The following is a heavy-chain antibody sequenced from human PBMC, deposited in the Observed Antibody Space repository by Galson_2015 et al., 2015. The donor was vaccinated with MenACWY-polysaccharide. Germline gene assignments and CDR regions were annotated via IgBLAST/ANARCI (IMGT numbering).Heavy chain of an antibody. D-gene: IGHD3-22*01. J-gene: IGHJ5*01. V-gene: IGHV4-59*13. CDR1: GGSMSSYY. CDR3: ARIGGMNKGNYYNFGWFDS. CDR2: IHYNGDT. Sequence: PSLTCTVSGGSMSSYYWPWIRQSPGKGLEWSGWIHYNGDTKYSPFLNSRVTISGDTSRNQFSRKLSSVSTADTAVYYCARIGGMNKGNYYNFGWFDSWGQGTLVTVSS.